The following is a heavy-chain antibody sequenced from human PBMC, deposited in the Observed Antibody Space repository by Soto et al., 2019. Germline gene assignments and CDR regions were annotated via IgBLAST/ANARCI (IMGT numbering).Heavy chain of an antibody. J-gene: IGHJ4*02. CDR3: ARDIRSSSSGWSS. V-gene: IGHV3-30*04. Sequence: QVQLVESGGGVVQPGKSLRLSCAASGFSFSRFAMHWVRRAPGKGLEWVAVISYDGKRKNYAESVKGRFSISRDTSNNTLDLQMNNLKVEDSAVYYCARDIRSSSSGWSSWGQGTLVSVSS. CDR2: ISYDGKRK. CDR1: GFSFSRFA. D-gene: IGHD3-22*01.